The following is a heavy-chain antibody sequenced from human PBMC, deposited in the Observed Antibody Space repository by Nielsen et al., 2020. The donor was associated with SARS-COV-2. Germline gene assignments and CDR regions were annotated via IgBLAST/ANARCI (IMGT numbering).Heavy chain of an antibody. J-gene: IGHJ6*02. D-gene: IGHD5-12*01. CDR2: IYFSGRT. CDR3: ARESSGYDHYNYGMDV. V-gene: IGHV4-31*03. CDR1: GGSISSGGYY. Sequence: SDTLSLTCTVSGGSISSGGYYWSWIRHHPGKGLEWIGYIYFSGRTCYNPPLKRRVTISVDTSKNQFSLSLRSVTAADTAVYYCARESSGYDHYNYGMDVWGQGTTVTVSS.